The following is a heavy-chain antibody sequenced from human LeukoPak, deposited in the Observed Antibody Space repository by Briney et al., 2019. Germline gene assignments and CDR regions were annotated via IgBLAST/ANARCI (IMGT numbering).Heavy chain of an antibody. CDR1: GGSISSSSYY. V-gene: IGHV4-39*07. Sequence: SETLSLTCTVSGGSISSSSYYWGWIRQPPGKGLEWIGSIYYSGSTYYNPSLKSRVTISVDTSKNQFSLKLSSVTAADTAVYYCARDRRYYYYYYMDVWGKGTTVTVSS. CDR2: IYYSGST. J-gene: IGHJ6*03. CDR3: ARDRRYYYYYYMDV.